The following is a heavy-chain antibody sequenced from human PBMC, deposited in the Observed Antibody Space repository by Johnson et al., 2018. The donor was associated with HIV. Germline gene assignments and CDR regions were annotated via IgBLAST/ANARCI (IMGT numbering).Heavy chain of an antibody. V-gene: IGHV3-7*01. J-gene: IGHJ3*02. CDR1: GFTFSSYW. CDR3: ARPRRGMATNRDAFDI. Sequence: VHLVESGGGLVQPGGSLRLSCAASGFTFSSYWMSWVRQAPVKGLEWVANIKQDGSEKYYVDSVKGRFTISRDNAKNSLYLQMNSLRAEDTAVYYCARPRRGMATNRDAFDIWGQGTMVTVSS. D-gene: IGHD5-24*01. CDR2: IKQDGSEK.